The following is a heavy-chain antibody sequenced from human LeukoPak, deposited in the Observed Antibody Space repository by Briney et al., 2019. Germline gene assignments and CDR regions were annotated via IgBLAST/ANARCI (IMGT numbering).Heavy chain of an antibody. CDR3: ARAYRGPFDI. D-gene: IGHD5-12*01. Sequence: ASVKVSCKASGGTFSSYAISWVRQAPGQGLEWMGGIIPIFGTANYAQKFQGRVTMTRNTSISTAYMELSSLRSEDTAVYYCARAYRGPFDIWGQGTMVTVSS. CDR2: IIPIFGTA. V-gene: IGHV1-69*05. J-gene: IGHJ3*02. CDR1: GGTFSSYA.